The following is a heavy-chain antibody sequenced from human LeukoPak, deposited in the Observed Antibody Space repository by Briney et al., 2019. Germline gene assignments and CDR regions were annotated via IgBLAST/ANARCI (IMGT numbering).Heavy chain of an antibody. J-gene: IGHJ4*02. CDR1: GGSFSGYY. V-gene: IGHV4-34*01. D-gene: IGHD3-3*01. Sequence: KPSETLSLTCAAYGGSFSGYYWSWIRQPPGKGLEWIGEINHSGSTNYNPSLKSRVTISVDTSKNQFSLKLSSVTAADTAVYYCAREKVAYDFWSGYYRRYFDYWGQGTLVTVSS. CDR2: INHSGST. CDR3: AREKVAYDFWSGYYRRYFDY.